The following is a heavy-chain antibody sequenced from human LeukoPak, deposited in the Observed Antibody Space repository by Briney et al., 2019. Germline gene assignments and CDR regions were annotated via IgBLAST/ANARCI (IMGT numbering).Heavy chain of an antibody. CDR3: ARGSGPLNFSPDNWFDP. V-gene: IGHV3-21*01. CDR1: GFTFSSYS. CDR2: ISSSSSYI. Sequence: PGGSLRLSCAASGFTFSSYSTNWVRQAPGKGLEWVSSISSSSSYIYYADSVKGRFTISRDNAKNSLYLQMNSLRAEDTAVYYCARGSGPLNFSPDNWFDPRGQGTLVTVSS. J-gene: IGHJ5*02. D-gene: IGHD3-3*01.